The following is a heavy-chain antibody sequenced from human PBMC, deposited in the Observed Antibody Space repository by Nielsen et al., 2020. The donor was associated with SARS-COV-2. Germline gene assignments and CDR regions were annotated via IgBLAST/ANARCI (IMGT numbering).Heavy chain of an antibody. V-gene: IGHV3-30*18. D-gene: IGHD3-16*02. CDR2: ISYDGSNK. J-gene: IGHJ4*02. CDR3: AKDWVITFGGVIPPDY. Sequence: GESLKISCAASGFTFSSYGMHWVRQAPGKGLEWVAVISYDGSNKYYADSVEGRFTISRDNSKNTLYLQMNSLRAEDTAVYYCAKDWVITFGGVIPPDYWGQGTLVTVSS. CDR1: GFTFSSYG.